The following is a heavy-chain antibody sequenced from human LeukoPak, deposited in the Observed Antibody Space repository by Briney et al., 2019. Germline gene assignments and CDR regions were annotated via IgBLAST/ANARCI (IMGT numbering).Heavy chain of an antibody. Sequence: QPGGSLRLSCAASGFTVSSNYMSWVRQAPGKGLEWVAVISYDGSNKYYADSVKGRFTISRDNSKNTLYLQMNSLRAEDTAVYYCARPAIYAGGTLLKNPGIAAAAPPSSYFQHWGQGTLVTVSS. V-gene: IGHV3-30-3*01. CDR1: GFTVSSNY. CDR3: ARPAIYAGGTLLKNPGIAAAAPPSSYFQH. D-gene: IGHD6-13*01. J-gene: IGHJ1*01. CDR2: ISYDGSNK.